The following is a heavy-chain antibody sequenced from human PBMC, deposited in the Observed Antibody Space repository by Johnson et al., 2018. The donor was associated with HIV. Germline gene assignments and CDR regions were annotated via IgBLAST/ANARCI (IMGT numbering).Heavy chain of an antibody. J-gene: IGHJ3*02. V-gene: IGHV3-7*03. Sequence: VQLVESGGGVVQPGRSLRLSCAVSGIIFSHYGMHWVRQAPGKGLEWVANIKEDGSEKYYVDSVKGRFTISRDNAKNSLYLQINSLRAEDTAVYYCARVNYDFWSGQGPFDIWGQGTMVTVSS. CDR2: IKEDGSEK. D-gene: IGHD3-3*01. CDR3: ARVNYDFWSGQGPFDI. CDR1: GIIFSHYG.